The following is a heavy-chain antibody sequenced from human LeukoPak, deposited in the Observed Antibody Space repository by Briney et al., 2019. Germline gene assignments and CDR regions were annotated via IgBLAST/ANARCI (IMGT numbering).Heavy chain of an antibody. J-gene: IGHJ4*02. V-gene: IGHV4-34*01. CDR1: GGSFSGYY. D-gene: IGHD2-15*01. CDR3: ARGYCSGGSCSTFDY. CDR2: INHSGST. Sequence: PSETLSLTCAVYGGSFSGYYWSWIRQPPGKGXXXXXXINHSGSTNYNPSLKSRVTISVDTSKNQFSLKLSSVTAADTAVYYCARGYCSGGSCSTFDYWGQGTLVTVSS.